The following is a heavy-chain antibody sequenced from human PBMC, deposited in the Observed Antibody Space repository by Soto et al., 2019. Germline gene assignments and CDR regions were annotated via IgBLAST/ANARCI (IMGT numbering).Heavy chain of an antibody. D-gene: IGHD6-13*01. CDR2: IWFDGATK. CDR1: GFTFSDYA. J-gene: IGHJ4*02. Sequence: QVQLVESGGGVVQPGRSLRLSCAASGFTFSDYAMHWVHQAPGKGLEWVASIWFDGATKYYADSVKGRFTISRDNSKNTVSLQMNSLRAEDSALDHCGRGGFSTNCRFDYWGQGTLVAVSS. V-gene: IGHV3-33*01. CDR3: GRGGFSTNCRFDY.